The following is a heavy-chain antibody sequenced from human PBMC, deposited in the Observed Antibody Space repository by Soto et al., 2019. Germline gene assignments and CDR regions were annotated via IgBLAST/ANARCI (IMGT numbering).Heavy chain of an antibody. CDR1: GGSISSGAYY. V-gene: IGHV4-31*03. J-gene: IGHJ4*02. CDR3: ARGITIFGVVYFDY. D-gene: IGHD3-3*01. Sequence: SETLSLTCTVSGGSISSGAYYWSWIRQHPGKGLEWIGYINYSGSTYYNPSLKSRVTISVDTSKNQFSLILSSVTAADTAVYYCARGITIFGVVYFDYWGQGTLVTAPQ. CDR2: INYSGST.